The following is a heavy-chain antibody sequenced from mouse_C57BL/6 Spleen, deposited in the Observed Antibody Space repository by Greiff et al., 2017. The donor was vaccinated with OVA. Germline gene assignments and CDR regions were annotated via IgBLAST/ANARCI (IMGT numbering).Heavy chain of an antibody. V-gene: IGHV1-61*01. CDR1: GYTFTSYW. CDR2: IYPSDSET. CDR3: ARRYYGSSPYYAMDY. D-gene: IGHD1-1*01. Sequence: QVQLQQPGAELVRPGSSVKLSCKASGYTFTSYWMDWVKQRPGQGLEWIGNIYPSDSETHYNQKFKDKATVTVDKSSSTAYMQLSSLTSEDSAVDYCARRYYGSSPYYAMDYWGQGTSGTGAS. J-gene: IGHJ4*01.